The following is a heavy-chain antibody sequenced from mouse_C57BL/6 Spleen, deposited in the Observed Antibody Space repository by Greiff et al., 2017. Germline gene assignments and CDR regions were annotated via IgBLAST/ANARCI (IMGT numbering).Heavy chain of an antibody. Sequence: QVQLQQPGAELVKPGASVKLSCKASGYTFTSYWMHWVKQRPGQGLEWIGMIHPNSGSTNYNEKFKSKATLTVDKSSSTAYMQLSSLTSEDSAVYYCARTEAYYAMDYWGQGTSVTVSS. CDR3: ARTEAYYAMDY. CDR1: GYTFTSYW. CDR2: IHPNSGST. J-gene: IGHJ4*01. V-gene: IGHV1-64*01.